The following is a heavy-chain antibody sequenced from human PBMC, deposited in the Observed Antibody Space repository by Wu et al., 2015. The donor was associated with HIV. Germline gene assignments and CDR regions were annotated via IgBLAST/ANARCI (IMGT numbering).Heavy chain of an antibody. J-gene: IGHJ4*02. CDR1: GGTFTSHP. Sequence: HVQLVQSGTEVKKPGSSVKVSCKIFGGNPGGTFTSHPISWVRQAPGQGLEWMGGIIPILRTANYAQKFQGRVTITADELTTTAYMELTNLRLEDTAVYFCARDLTYYYDNSGYYRLDFWGQGTLVIVSS. D-gene: IGHD3-22*01. V-gene: IGHV1-69*12. CDR3: ARDLTYYYDNSGYYRLDF. CDR2: IIPILRTA.